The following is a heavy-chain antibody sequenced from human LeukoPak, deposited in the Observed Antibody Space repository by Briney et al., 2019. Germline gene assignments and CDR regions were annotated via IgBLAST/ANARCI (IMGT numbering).Heavy chain of an antibody. D-gene: IGHD3-10*01. J-gene: IGHJ4*02. CDR3: ARRSISMVRGGLDY. CDR2: IYYSGST. CDR1: GGSISSSSY. V-gene: IGHV4-39*01. Sequence: SETLSLTCTVSGGSISSSSYWGWIRQPPGKGLEWIGSIYYSGSTYYNPSLESRITISVDTSTNQFSLKLRSVTAADTAVYYCARRSISMVRGGLDYWGQGTLVTVSS.